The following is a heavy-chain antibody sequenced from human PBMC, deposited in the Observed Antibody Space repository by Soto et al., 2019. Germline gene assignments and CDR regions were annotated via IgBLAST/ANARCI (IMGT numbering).Heavy chain of an antibody. CDR1: GFTFSSYW. D-gene: IGHD3-3*01. CDR3: ARDQIPSNDFWSGYYTGYAFDI. CDR2: INSDGSST. Sequence: GGSLRLSCAASGFTFSSYWMHWVRQAPGKGLVWVSRINSDGSSTSYADSVKGRFTISRDNAKNTLYLQMNSLRAEDTAVYYCARDQIPSNDFWSGYYTGYAFDIWGQGTMVTVSS. J-gene: IGHJ3*02. V-gene: IGHV3-74*01.